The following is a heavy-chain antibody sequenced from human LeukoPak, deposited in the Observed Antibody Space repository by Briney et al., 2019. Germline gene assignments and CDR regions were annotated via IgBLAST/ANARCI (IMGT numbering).Heavy chain of an antibody. Sequence: ASVKVSCKASGGTFSSYAISWVRQAPGQGLEWMGRIIPIFGTANYAQKFQGRVTITTDESTSTAYMELSSLRSEYTAVYYCARGFVKFYSSSWYGGFFDYWGQGTLVTVSS. J-gene: IGHJ4*02. CDR2: IIPIFGTA. CDR1: GGTFSSYA. V-gene: IGHV1-69*05. CDR3: ARGFVKFYSSSWYGGFFDY. D-gene: IGHD6-13*01.